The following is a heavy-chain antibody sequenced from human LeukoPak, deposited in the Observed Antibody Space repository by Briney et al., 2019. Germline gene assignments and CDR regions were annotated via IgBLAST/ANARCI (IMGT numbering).Heavy chain of an antibody. V-gene: IGHV4-31*03. D-gene: IGHD4-4*01. CDR3: ARDHTETSSLNFRNYYYYGMDI. CDR2: IYYSGST. CDR1: GGSISSGGYY. Sequence: SQTLSLTCTVSGGSISSGGYYWSWIRQHPGKGPEWIGYIYYSGSTYYNPSLKSRVTISVDTSKNQFSLKLSSVTAADTAIYYCARDHTETSSLNFRNYYYYGMDIWGQGTTVIVSS. J-gene: IGHJ6*02.